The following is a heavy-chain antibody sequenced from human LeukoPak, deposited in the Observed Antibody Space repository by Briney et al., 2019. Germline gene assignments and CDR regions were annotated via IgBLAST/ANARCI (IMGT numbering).Heavy chain of an antibody. CDR3: TGNYYGSGSYADFDY. V-gene: IGHV3-73*01. D-gene: IGHD3-10*01. J-gene: IGHJ4*02. CDR2: IRSTANGYAT. CDR1: GFTFSGSA. Sequence: PGGSLRLSCAASGFTFSGSALHWVRQASGKGLEWVGRIRSTANGYATAYAASVTGRFTISRDDSKNTAYLKIDSLKTEDTAVYYCTGNYYGSGSYADFDYWGQGTLVTVSS.